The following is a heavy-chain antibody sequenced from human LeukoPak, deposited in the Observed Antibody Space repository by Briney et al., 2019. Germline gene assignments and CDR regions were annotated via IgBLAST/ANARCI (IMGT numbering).Heavy chain of an antibody. CDR2: IHYSGST. V-gene: IGHV4-59*01. Sequence: KPSETLSLTCTVSGGSISSYYWSWIRQPPGKGLEWIAYIHYSGSTNYNPSLKSRVNISVDTSKNQFSLKLSSVTAADTAVYYCARGDTGNYYYFDYWGQGTLVTVSS. CDR3: ARGDTGNYYYFDY. CDR1: GGSISSYY. D-gene: IGHD1-26*01. J-gene: IGHJ4*02.